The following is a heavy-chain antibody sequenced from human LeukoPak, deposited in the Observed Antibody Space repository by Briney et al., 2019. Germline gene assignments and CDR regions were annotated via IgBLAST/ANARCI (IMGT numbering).Heavy chain of an antibody. D-gene: IGHD3-22*01. CDR1: GLTFSRYA. CDR2: ISYDGSNK. V-gene: IGHV3-30-3*01. J-gene: IGHJ4*02. CDR3: AREPGYYFDY. Sequence: PGGSLRLSCAASGLTFSRYAMHWVRQAPGKGLEWVAVISYDGSNKYYVDSVEGRFTISRDNSKNTLYLQMNSLRAEDTAVYYCAREPGYYFDYWGQGTLVTVSS.